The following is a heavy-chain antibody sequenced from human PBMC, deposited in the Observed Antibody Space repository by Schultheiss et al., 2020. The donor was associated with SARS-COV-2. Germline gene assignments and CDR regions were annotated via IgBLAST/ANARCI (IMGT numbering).Heavy chain of an antibody. J-gene: IGHJ4*02. CDR2: ISYDGSNK. D-gene: IGHD1-14*01. CDR3: AKALTYVGSFDY. Sequence: GGSLRLSCAASGFTFSSYGMHWVRQAPGKGLEWVAVISYDGSNKYYADSVKGRFTISRDNSKNTLYLQMNSLRAEDTAVYYCAKALTYVGSFDYWGQGTLVTVSS. V-gene: IGHV3-30*18. CDR1: GFTFSSYG.